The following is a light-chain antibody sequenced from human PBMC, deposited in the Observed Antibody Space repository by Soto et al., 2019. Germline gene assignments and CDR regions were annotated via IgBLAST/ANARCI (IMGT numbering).Light chain of an antibody. CDR3: QQSYSSPPT. V-gene: IGKV1-39*01. J-gene: IGKJ4*01. CDR2: AAS. Sequence: DIQMTQSPSSLSASVGDRVTITCRASQSISSYLNWYQQKPGKAPKLLIYAASSLQSGVPSRFSGRGSGTDFTLTINSLQPEDFATYYCQQSYSSPPTFGGGTKVEIK. CDR1: QSISSY.